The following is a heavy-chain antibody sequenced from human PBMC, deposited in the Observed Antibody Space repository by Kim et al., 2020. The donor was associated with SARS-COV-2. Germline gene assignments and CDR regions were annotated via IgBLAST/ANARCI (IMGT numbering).Heavy chain of an antibody. CDR2: IIPILGIA. CDR1: GGTFSSYA. Sequence: SVKVSCKASGGTFSSYAISWVRQAPGQGLEWMGRIIPILGIANYAQKFQGRVTITADKSTSTAYLELSSLRSEDTAVYYCARVGTFRGPGGMDVWGQGTTVTVSS. CDR3: ARVGTFRGPGGMDV. D-gene: IGHD3-10*01. J-gene: IGHJ6*02. V-gene: IGHV1-69*04.